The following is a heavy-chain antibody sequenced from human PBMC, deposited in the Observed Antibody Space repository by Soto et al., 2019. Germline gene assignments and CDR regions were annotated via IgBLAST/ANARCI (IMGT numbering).Heavy chain of an antibody. Sequence: ASVKVSCKASGGTFSSYAISWVRQAPGQGLEWMGGIIPIFGTANYAQKFQGRVTITADESTSTAYMELSSLRSEDTAVYYCASSWWYYYASSGYSPARTVWFDSWGQGTLVTVSS. D-gene: IGHD3-22*01. J-gene: IGHJ5*02. CDR2: IIPIFGTA. CDR3: ASSWWYYYASSGYSPARTVWFDS. CDR1: GGTFSSYA. V-gene: IGHV1-69*13.